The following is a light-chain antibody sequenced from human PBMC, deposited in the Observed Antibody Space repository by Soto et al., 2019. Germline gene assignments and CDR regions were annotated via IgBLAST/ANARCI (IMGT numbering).Light chain of an antibody. CDR1: LPISNY. V-gene: IGKV1-5*03. CDR2: KAS. J-gene: IGKJ5*01. CDR3: HSRA. Sequence: DIHMTQSPSSLSAAIGDRVTITCRASLPISNYLAWYQQKPGKAPKLLIYKASTLKSGVPSRFSGSGSGTEFTLTISSLQPDDFATYYCHSRAFGQGTRLEI.